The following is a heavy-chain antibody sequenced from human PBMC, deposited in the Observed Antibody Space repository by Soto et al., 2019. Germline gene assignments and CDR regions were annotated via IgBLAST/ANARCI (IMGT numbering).Heavy chain of an antibody. J-gene: IGHJ4*02. V-gene: IGHV4-4*02. CDR2: IYHSGTT. Sequence: SETLSLTCAVSGGAIAGTSWWTWVRQPPGKGLEWIGEIYHSGTTNYHSSLKSRVSMSVDKSTNHFSLRLSSATAADTAVYYYARREIQGPIDYWGQGTLVTVSS. CDR3: ARREIQGPIDY. D-gene: IGHD1-26*01. CDR1: GGAIAGTSW.